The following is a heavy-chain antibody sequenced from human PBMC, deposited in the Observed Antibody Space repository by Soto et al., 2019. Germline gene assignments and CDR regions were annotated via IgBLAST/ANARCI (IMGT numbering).Heavy chain of an antibody. CDR2: VSYTGST. V-gene: IGHV4-59*13. Sequence: SETLSLTCTVSGGSISNNYWTWIRQPPGKGLEWIGYVSYTGSTYYNPSLQSRVTISLGTSMNRFSLKVASVTAADTAVYYCARLSVDLNDYWSLDPWGQGTLVTVSS. J-gene: IGHJ5*02. D-gene: IGHD1-1*01. CDR1: GGSISNNY. CDR3: ARLSVDLNDYWSLDP.